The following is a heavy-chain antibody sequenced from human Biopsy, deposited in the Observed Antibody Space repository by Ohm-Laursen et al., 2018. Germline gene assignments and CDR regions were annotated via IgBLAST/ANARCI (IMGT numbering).Heavy chain of an antibody. D-gene: IGHD5-18*01. Sequence: RSLRLSCAASGFTFNNYGMQWVHQAPGKGLEWVAFIFYDGSNTYYADSVKGRFTISRDNSRDTLYLQMSSLRVEDTAVYYCAKDRYNYTPIGGFSMDVWGQGTTVTVSS. CDR1: GFTFNNYG. J-gene: IGHJ6*02. CDR3: AKDRYNYTPIGGFSMDV. CDR2: IFYDGSNT. V-gene: IGHV3-30*18.